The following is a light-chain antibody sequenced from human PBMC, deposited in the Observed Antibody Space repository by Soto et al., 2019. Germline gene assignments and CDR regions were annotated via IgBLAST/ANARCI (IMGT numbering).Light chain of an antibody. CDR2: DVS. CDR3: SSYTSSSLDVV. J-gene: IGLJ2*01. CDR1: SSDVGGYNY. V-gene: IGLV2-14*01. Sequence: QSALTQPASVSGSPGQWITISCTGTSSDVGGYNYVSWYQQHPGKAPKLMIYDVSNRPSGVSNRFSGSKSGNTASLTISGLQAEDEADYYCSSYTSSSLDVVFGGGTKLTVL.